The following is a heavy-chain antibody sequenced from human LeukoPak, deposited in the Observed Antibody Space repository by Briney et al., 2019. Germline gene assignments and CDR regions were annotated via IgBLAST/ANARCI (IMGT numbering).Heavy chain of an antibody. Sequence: GGSLRLSCAASGFTFSSYEMNWVRQASGKGLEWVGRIRSKANSYATAYAASVKGRFTISRDDSKNTAYLQMNSLKTEDTAVYYCTTWGTVTTNYYYYYMDVWGKGTTVTVSS. CDR3: TTWGTVTTNYYYYYMDV. J-gene: IGHJ6*03. CDR1: GFTFSSYE. CDR2: IRSKANSYAT. D-gene: IGHD4-17*01. V-gene: IGHV3-73*01.